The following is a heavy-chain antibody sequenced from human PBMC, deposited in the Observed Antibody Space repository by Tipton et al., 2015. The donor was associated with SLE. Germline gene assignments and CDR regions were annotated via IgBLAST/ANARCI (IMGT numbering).Heavy chain of an antibody. Sequence: TLSLTCAVSGFSISSGYYWGWIRQPPGKGLGWIGSIYHSGSTYYNPSLKSRVTISVDTSKNQFSLKLRSVTAADTAVYYCARELGVGYCSSTSCYPPTGWFDPWGQGTLVTVSS. CDR3: ARELGVGYCSSTSCYPPTGWFDP. CDR1: GFSISSGYY. CDR2: IYHSGST. J-gene: IGHJ5*02. D-gene: IGHD2-2*01. V-gene: IGHV4-38-2*02.